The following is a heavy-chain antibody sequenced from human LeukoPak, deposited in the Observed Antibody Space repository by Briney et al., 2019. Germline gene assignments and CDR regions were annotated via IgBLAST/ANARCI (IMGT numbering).Heavy chain of an antibody. CDR3: ARRDGSYYFDY. J-gene: IGHJ4*02. CDR1: GGSISSYY. V-gene: IGHV4-59*08. Sequence: SETLSLTCTVSGGSISSYYWSWIRQPPGKGLEWIGYIYYSGSTNYNPSLKSRVTISVDTAKHQFSLKLSSVPAPDTAVYYCARRDGSYYFDYWGQGTLVTVSS. D-gene: IGHD1-26*01. CDR2: IYYSGST.